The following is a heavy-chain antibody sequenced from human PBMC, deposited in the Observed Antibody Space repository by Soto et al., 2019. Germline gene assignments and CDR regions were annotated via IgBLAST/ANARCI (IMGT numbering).Heavy chain of an antibody. V-gene: IGHV1-18*01. CDR2: INPYSGNT. D-gene: IGHD2-21*02. CDR1: AYSFSSYA. Sequence: QVQLVQSGAEVKKPGASVKVSCKASAYSFSSYAISWVRQAPGQGLEWMGWINPYSGNTNYAQKFQGRISMTTDTSTSTAYMELRSLRFDDTATYYCVRDEVTPPGLGVDYWGQGTLVTVSS. J-gene: IGHJ4*02. CDR3: VRDEVTPPGLGVDY.